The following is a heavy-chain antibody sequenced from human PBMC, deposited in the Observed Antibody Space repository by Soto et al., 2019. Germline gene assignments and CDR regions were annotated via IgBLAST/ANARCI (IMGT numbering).Heavy chain of an antibody. V-gene: IGHV1-69*13. CDR1: GGTFSSYA. CDR2: IIPIFGTA. D-gene: IGHD6-6*01. Sequence: SVKVSCKASGGTFSSYAISWVRQAPGQGLEWMGGIIPIFGTANYAQKFQGRVTITAGESTSTAYMELSSLRSEDTAVYYCATGSSSSGFFDYWGQGNLVTVSS. J-gene: IGHJ4*02. CDR3: ATGSSSSGFFDY.